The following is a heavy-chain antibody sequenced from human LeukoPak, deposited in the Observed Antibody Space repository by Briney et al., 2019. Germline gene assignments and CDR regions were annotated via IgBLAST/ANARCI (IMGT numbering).Heavy chain of an antibody. CDR1: GGSFSGYY. J-gene: IGHJ4*02. Sequence: SETLSLTCNVSGGSFSGYYWTWIRQPPRKGLEWIGEISHSGSTNYNPSLKSRVIISLDTSRNEVSLKLTSVSAADTAMYYCASTGYWGQGTLVTVSP. CDR3: ASTGY. D-gene: IGHD1-14*01. CDR2: ISHSGST. V-gene: IGHV4-34*01.